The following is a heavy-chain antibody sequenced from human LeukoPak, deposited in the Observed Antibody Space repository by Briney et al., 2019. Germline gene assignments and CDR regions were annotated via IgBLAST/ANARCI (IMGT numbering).Heavy chain of an antibody. CDR3: ARKDLGIAVAGDAFDI. J-gene: IGHJ3*02. D-gene: IGHD6-19*01. CDR1: GGTFSSYA. CDR2: IIPIFGTA. V-gene: IGHV1-69*06. Sequence: AASVKVSCTASGGTFSSYAISWVRQAPGQGLEWMGGIIPIFGTANYAQKFQGRVTITADKSTSTAYMELSSLRSEDTAVYYCARKDLGIAVAGDAFDIWGQGTMVTVSS.